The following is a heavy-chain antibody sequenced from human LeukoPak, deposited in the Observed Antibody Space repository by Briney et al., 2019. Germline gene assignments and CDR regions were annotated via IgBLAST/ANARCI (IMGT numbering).Heavy chain of an antibody. V-gene: IGHV4-39*06. D-gene: IGHD3-3*01. J-gene: IGHJ6*03. CDR3: ARVSRITIFGVVITSRYYYYMDV. Sequence: SETLSLTCTVSGGSISSSSYYWGWIRQPPGKGLEWIGSIYYSGSTYYNPPLKSRVTISVDTSKNQFPLKLSSVTAADTAVYYCARVSRITIFGVVITSRYYYYMDVWGKGTTVTVSS. CDR1: GGSISSSSYY. CDR2: IYYSGST.